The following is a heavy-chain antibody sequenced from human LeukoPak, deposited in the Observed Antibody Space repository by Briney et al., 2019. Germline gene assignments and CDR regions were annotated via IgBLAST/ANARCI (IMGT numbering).Heavy chain of an antibody. CDR2: IYYSGST. J-gene: IGHJ2*01. CDR3: ARWGSSSPAGFDL. V-gene: IGHV4-59*01. Sequence: SETLSLTCTVSGGSISSYYWSWIRQPPGKGLEWIGYIYYSGSTNYNPSLTSRVTISVDTSKNQFSLKLSSVTAAHTAVYYCARWGSSSPAGFDLWGRGTLVTVSS. CDR1: GGSISSYY. D-gene: IGHD6-13*01.